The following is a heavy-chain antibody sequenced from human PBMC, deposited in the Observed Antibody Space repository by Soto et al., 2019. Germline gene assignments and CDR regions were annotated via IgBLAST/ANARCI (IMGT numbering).Heavy chain of an antibody. CDR2: INHSGST. CDR1: GGSFSGYY. Sequence: QVQLQQWGAGLLKPSETLSLTCAVYGGSFSGYYWSWIRQPPGKGLEGIGEINHSGSTNYNPSLKSRVTISVDTSKNQFSLKLSSVTAADTAVYYCARAVGTYCSSTSCYGVWFDPWGQGTLVTVSS. J-gene: IGHJ5*02. D-gene: IGHD2-2*01. CDR3: ARAVGTYCSSTSCYGVWFDP. V-gene: IGHV4-34*01.